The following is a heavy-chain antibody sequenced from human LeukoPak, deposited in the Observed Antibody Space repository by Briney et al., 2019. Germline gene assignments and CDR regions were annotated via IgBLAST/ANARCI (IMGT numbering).Heavy chain of an antibody. J-gene: IGHJ4*02. CDR1: GGTFSSYA. D-gene: IGHD5-24*01. V-gene: IGHV1-69*13. CDR3: ASGVGDGYNWFFDY. CDR2: IIPIFGTA. Sequence: GASVKVSCKASGGTFSSYAISWVRQAPGQGLEWMGGIIPIFGTANYAQKFQGRVTITADEPTSTAYMELSSLRSEDTAVYYCASGVGDGYNWFFDYWGQGTLVTVSS.